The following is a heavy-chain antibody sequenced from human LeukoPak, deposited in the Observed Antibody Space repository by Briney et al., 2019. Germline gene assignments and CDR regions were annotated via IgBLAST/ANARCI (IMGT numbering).Heavy chain of an antibody. J-gene: IGHJ5*02. CDR3: AREGRAYRYSSSWYPTPSWFDP. D-gene: IGHD6-13*01. Sequence: GGSLRLSCAASNEMNWVRQAPGKGLEWVSYISSSGSTIYYADSVKGRFTISRDNVKKSLYLQMNSLRAEDTAVYYCAREGRAYRYSSSWYPTPSWFDPWGQGTLVTVSS. CDR2: ISSSGSTI. CDR1: NE. V-gene: IGHV3-48*03.